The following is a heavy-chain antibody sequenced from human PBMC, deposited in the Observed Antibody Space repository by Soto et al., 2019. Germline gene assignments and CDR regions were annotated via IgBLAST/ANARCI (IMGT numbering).Heavy chain of an antibody. Sequence: GGSLRLSCTASGFTFGDYAMSWFRQAPGKGLEWVGFIRSKAYGGTTEYAASVKGRFTISRDDSKSIAYLQMNSLKTEDTAVYYCTRDRGPFTVLRYFDWLSHMDVWGKGTTVTVSS. CDR1: GFTFGDYA. D-gene: IGHD3-9*01. V-gene: IGHV3-49*03. CDR2: IRSKAYGGTT. J-gene: IGHJ6*03. CDR3: TRDRGPFTVLRYFDWLSHMDV.